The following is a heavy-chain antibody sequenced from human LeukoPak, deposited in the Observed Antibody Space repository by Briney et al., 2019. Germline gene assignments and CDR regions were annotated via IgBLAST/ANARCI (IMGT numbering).Heavy chain of an antibody. Sequence: GGSLRLSCSASGFTFSNYAMHWVRQAPGKGLEYVSLIISNGGSTHYADSVKGRFTISRDNAKNSLYLQMNSLRAEDTAVYYCARDLLLWFGELEAFDIWGQGTMVTVSS. CDR3: ARDLLLWFGELEAFDI. D-gene: IGHD3-10*01. CDR2: IISNGGST. V-gene: IGHV3-64*04. J-gene: IGHJ3*02. CDR1: GFTFSNYA.